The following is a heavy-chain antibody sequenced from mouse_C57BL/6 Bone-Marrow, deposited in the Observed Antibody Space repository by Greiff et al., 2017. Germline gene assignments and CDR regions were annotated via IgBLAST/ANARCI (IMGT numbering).Heavy chain of an antibody. CDR1: GYTFTSYG. Sequence: QVQLQQSGAELARPGASVKMSCKASGYTFTSYGISWVKQRTGQGLEWIGEIYPRNGNTDYNEKFKGKATLTADQSPSTAYMELRSLTYEESAVYFCAREGRLSMDYWGQGTSDTVSS. CDR3: AREGRLSMDY. CDR2: IYPRNGNT. J-gene: IGHJ4*01. D-gene: IGHD1-1*02. V-gene: IGHV1-81*01.